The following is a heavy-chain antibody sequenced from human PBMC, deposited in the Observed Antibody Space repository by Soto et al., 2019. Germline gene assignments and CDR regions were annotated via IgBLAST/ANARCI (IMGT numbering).Heavy chain of an antibody. V-gene: IGHV1-69*01. D-gene: IGHD6-19*01. CDR3: ERDREGIAVANSFDY. Sequence: QVQLVQSGAEVKKPGSSVKVSCKASGGTFSSYAISWVRQAPGQGLEWMGGIIPIFGTANYAQKFQGRVTITADESTSTGDMELSSLRSEDTAVYYCERDREGIAVANSFDYWGQGTLVTVSS. CDR2: IIPIFGTA. J-gene: IGHJ4*02. CDR1: GGTFSSYA.